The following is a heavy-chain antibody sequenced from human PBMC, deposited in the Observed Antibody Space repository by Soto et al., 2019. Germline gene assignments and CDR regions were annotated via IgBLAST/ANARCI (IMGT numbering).Heavy chain of an antibody. CDR2: LIPSFGTA. D-gene: IGHD1-26*01. Sequence: QVLLVQSGAEVKKPGSSVRVSCTASGDNFSYYAFSWVREAPGQGLEWLGGLIPSFGTADYSQKFQGRVSITADESTKTVYMDIYSLNFNDTAVYFCTRGQGSFRFAEVVGGVKGLDVWGQGTTVTVSS. CDR3: TRGQGSFRFAEVVGGVKGLDV. CDR1: GDNFSYYA. V-gene: IGHV1-69*01. J-gene: IGHJ6*02.